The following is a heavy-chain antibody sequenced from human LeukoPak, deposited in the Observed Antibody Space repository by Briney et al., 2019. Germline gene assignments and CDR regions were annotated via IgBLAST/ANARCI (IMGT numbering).Heavy chain of an antibody. D-gene: IGHD3-22*01. CDR2: IYYSGST. CDR3: ARLSYYYGSSESDI. V-gene: IGHV4-59*08. CDR1: GGSISSYY. J-gene: IGHJ3*02. Sequence: SETLSLTCTVSGGSISSYYWTWIRQPPGKGLEWIGYIYYSGSTKYNPSLKNRVTISVDTSKNQFSLNLTSVTAADTAIYYCARLSYYYGSSESDIWSQGTMVTVSS.